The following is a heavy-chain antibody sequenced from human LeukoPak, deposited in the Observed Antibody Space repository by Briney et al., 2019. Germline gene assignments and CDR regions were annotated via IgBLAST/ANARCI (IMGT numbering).Heavy chain of an antibody. CDR1: GGSISSYY. CDR2: IYSSGST. D-gene: IGHD3-10*01. J-gene: IGHJ4*02. CDR3: ARGAYGSGSRRDFDY. V-gene: IGHV4-4*07. Sequence: PSETLSLTCTVSGGSISSYYWSWIRQPAGKGLEWIGRIYSSGSTNYNPSLKSRVTMSVDTSKNQFSLRLNSVTAADTAVYYCARGAYGSGSRRDFDYWGQGTLVTVSS.